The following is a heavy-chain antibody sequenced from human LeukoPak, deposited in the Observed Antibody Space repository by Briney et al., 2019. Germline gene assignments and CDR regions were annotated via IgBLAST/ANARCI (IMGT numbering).Heavy chain of an antibody. V-gene: IGHV1-69*13. Sequence: SVKVSCKASGGTFSSYAISWVRQAPGQGLEWMGGIIPIFGTANYAQKFQGRVTITADESTSTAYMELSSLRSEDTAVYYCARTGSGGSFHWFDPWGQGTLVTVSS. CDR1: GGTFSSYA. CDR3: ARTGSGGSFHWFDP. CDR2: IIPIFGTA. D-gene: IGHD2-15*01. J-gene: IGHJ5*02.